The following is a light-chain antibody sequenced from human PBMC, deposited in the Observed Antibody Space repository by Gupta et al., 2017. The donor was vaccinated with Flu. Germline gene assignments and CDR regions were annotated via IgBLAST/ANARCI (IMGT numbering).Light chain of an antibody. J-gene: IGLJ2*01. V-gene: IGLV2-11*03. CDR2: DGT. Sequence: SSDIDGYNYVSWYQKHPVKAPKLLLYDGTKRPSGVPDRFFGSKSGNTACLTISGLQDEDEAEYFCCSYAGTYTFVVFGGGTNLTVL. CDR1: SSDIDGYNY. CDR3: CSYAGTYTFVV.